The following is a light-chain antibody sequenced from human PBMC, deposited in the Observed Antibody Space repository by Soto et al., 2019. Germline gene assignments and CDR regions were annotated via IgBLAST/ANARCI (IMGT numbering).Light chain of an antibody. J-gene: IGLJ1*01. V-gene: IGLV2-14*01. CDR2: DVS. Sequence: QSALTQPASVSGSPRQSITISCTGTSSDVGGYNYVSWYQQHPGEVPKLIIYDVSNRPSGVSNRFSGSKSGNTASLTISGLQAEDEADYYCSSYTSSSTYVFGTGTKLTVL. CDR3: SSYTSSSTYV. CDR1: SSDVGGYNY.